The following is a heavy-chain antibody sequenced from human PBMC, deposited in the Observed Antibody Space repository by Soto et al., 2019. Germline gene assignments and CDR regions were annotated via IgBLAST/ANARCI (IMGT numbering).Heavy chain of an antibody. CDR2: IYYSGST. J-gene: IGHJ5*02. CDR3: ARDLTTVTTLGWFDP. V-gene: IGHV4-59*01. D-gene: IGHD4-17*01. CDR1: GGSISSYY. Sequence: QVQLQESGPGLVKPSETLSLTCTVSGGSISSYYWSWIRQPPGKGLEWIGYIYYSGSTNYNPSLKSRVTISVATSKNPFSLKLSSVTAADTAVYYCARDLTTVTTLGWFDPWGQGTLVTVSS.